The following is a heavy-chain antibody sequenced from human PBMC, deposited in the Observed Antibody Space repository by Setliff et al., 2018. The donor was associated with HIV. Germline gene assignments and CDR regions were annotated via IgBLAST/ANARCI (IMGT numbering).Heavy chain of an antibody. CDR3: AVYGSPTYYFGY. V-gene: IGHV1-46*01. CDR1: GHSFTTYF. J-gene: IGHJ4*02. D-gene: IGHD6-13*01. CDR2: INPSGGEP. Sequence: GASVKVSCKASGHSFTTYFLHWVRQAPGQGLEWMGMINPSGGEPSYAQRFQGRVTMTRDTSTSTVFMDLSSLSFEDTAVYCCAVYGSPTYYFGYWGQGTPVTVSS.